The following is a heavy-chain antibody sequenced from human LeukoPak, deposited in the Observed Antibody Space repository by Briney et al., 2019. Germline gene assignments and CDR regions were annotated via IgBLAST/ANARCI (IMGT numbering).Heavy chain of an antibody. CDR1: GFTFSSYA. Sequence: GGSLRLSCAASGFTFSSYAMHWVRQAPGKGLEWVTVISYDGSNKNYVDSVKGRFTISRDNSKNTLYLQMNSLRAEDTAVYYCAKSVVVVPAAIGTFDYWGQGTLVTVSS. CDR2: ISYDGSNK. D-gene: IGHD2-2*01. J-gene: IGHJ4*02. CDR3: AKSVVVVPAAIGTFDY. V-gene: IGHV3-30-3*02.